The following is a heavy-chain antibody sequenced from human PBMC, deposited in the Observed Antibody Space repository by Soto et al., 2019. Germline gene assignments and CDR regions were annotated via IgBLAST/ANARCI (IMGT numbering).Heavy chain of an antibody. V-gene: IGHV3-23*01. CDR3: ARSLFLASTGIEPFDF. CDR2: MSGGGNDA. J-gene: IGHJ4*02. D-gene: IGHD6-13*01. Sequence: EVQLLESGGGLVQPGGSLVLSCAASGFTFSSYAMSWVRQAPGKGLEWVSSMSGGGNDAYYADSVKGRFTISRDNSRNTLYLQMNSLRADDTAVHYCARSLFLASTGIEPFDFWGQGTLVTVSS. CDR1: GFTFSSYA.